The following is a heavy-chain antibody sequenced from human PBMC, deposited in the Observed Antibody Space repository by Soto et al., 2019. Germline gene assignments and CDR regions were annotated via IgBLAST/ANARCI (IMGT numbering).Heavy chain of an antibody. CDR3: AFLLVDTAMVTPAFDI. Sequence: ASVKVSCKASGGTFSSYAISWVRQAPGQGLEWMGGIIPIFGTANYAQKFQGRVTITADESTSTAYMELSSLRSEDTAVYYCAFLLVDTAMVTPAFDIWGQGTMVRVSS. D-gene: IGHD5-18*01. CDR1: GGTFSSYA. V-gene: IGHV1-69*13. CDR2: IIPIFGTA. J-gene: IGHJ3*02.